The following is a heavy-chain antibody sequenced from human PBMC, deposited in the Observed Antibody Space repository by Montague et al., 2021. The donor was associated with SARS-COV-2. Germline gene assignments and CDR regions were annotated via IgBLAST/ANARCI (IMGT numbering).Heavy chain of an antibody. D-gene: IGHD7-27*01. CDR3: ARNRGWGSRGAGYIDL. Sequence: TLSLTCTVSGGSISGDNYYWTWIRQHPGKGLEWIAYIYYTGSTYYNPSLQSRLRTSLDTFKNQFSLTLTSVTPADTAIYYCARNRGWGSRGAGYIDLWGRGTMVTVSS. CDR2: IYYTGST. J-gene: IGHJ2*01. V-gene: IGHV4-31*03. CDR1: GGSISGDNYY.